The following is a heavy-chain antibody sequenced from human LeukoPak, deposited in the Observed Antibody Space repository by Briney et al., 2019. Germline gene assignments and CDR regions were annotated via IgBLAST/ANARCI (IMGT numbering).Heavy chain of an antibody. V-gene: IGHV1-2*02. CDR1: GGTFSSYA. D-gene: IGHD3-10*01. CDR2: INPNSGGT. J-gene: IGHJ4*02. Sequence: GASVKVSCKASGGTFSSYAISWVRQAPGQGLEWMGWINPNSGGTNYAQKFQGRVTMTRDTSISTAYMELSRLRSDDTAVYYCARDLGPGYYGSGSYYTPAGLDYWGQGTLVTVSS. CDR3: ARDLGPGYYGSGSYYTPAGLDY.